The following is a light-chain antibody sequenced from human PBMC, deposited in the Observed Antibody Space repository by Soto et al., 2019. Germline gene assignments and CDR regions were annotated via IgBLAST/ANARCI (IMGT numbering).Light chain of an antibody. V-gene: IGKV1-5*03. J-gene: IGKJ1*01. CDR1: QSISSW. Sequence: DIQMTQSPYTLSASVGDRVTITCRASQSISSWLAWYQQKPGKAPKLLIYKASSLESGVPSRFSGSGSGTEFTLTISSLQPDDFATYYCQQYNSYVAFGQGTKVEIK. CDR2: KAS. CDR3: QQYNSYVA.